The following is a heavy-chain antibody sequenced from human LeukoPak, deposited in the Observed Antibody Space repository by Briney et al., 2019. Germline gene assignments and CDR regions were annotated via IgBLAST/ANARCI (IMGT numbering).Heavy chain of an antibody. V-gene: IGHV4-4*07. Sequence: SETLSLTCTVPGGFINSYYWSWIRQPAGKGLEWIGRVYTSGITNYYPSLKSRITMSVDTSKNQFSLKLTSVTAADTAVYYCARHNGFDRGYYYDMDVWGKGTTVTVSS. J-gene: IGHJ6*03. CDR1: GGFINSYY. D-gene: IGHD3-9*01. CDR3: ARHNGFDRGYYYDMDV. CDR2: VYTSGIT.